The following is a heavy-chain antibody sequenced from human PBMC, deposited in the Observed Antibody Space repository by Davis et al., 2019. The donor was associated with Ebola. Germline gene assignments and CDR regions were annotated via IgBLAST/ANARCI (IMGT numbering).Heavy chain of an antibody. V-gene: IGHV3-30*03. J-gene: IGHJ6*02. CDR2: MSYDGGNK. CDR1: GFTLSSYW. Sequence: GESLKISCAASGFTLSSYWMHWVRQAPGKGLEWVALMSYDGGNKYYADSVKGRFTISRDNSKNTLYLQMDSLRPEDTAVYYCARGPFWSGYDRGMDVWGQGTTLTVSS. CDR3: ARGPFWSGYDRGMDV. D-gene: IGHD3-3*01.